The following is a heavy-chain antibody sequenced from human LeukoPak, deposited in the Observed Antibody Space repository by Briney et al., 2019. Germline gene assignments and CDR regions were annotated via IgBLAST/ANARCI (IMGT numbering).Heavy chain of an antibody. CDR1: GFTFNNYW. V-gene: IGHV3-7*01. D-gene: IGHD3-22*01. CDR2: IKQDESEK. J-gene: IGHJ4*02. Sequence: GGSLRLSCAASGFTFNNYWMTWVRQAPGKGLEWVANIKQDESEKYYVDSVKGRFTISRDNAKNSLYLQMNSLRAEDTAVYYCAKGYYYDSSGNGFDYWGQGTLVTVSS. CDR3: AKGYYYDSSGNGFDY.